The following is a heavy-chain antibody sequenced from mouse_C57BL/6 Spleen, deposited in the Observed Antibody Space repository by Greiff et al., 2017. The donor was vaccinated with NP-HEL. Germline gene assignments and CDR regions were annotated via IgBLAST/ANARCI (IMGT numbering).Heavy chain of an antibody. CDR1: GFTFSSYG. V-gene: IGHV5-6*01. J-gene: IGHJ2*01. CDR2: ISSGGSYT. CDR3: AQRGFDY. Sequence: EVKLMESGGDLVKPGGSLKLSCAASGFTFSSYGMSWVRQTPDKRLEWVATISSGGSYTYYPDSVKGRFTISRDNAKNTLYLQMSSLKSEDTAMYYCAQRGFDYWGQGTTLTVSS.